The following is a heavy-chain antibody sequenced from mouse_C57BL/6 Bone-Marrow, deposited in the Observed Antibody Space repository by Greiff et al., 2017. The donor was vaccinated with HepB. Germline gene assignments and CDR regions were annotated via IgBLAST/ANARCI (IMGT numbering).Heavy chain of an antibody. CDR2: IDPETGGT. CDR1: GYTFTDYE. D-gene: IGHD2-3*01. Sequence: QVQLQQSGAELVRPGASVTLSCKASGYTFTDYEMHWVKQTPVHGLEWIGAIDPETGGTAYNQKFKGKAILTADKSSSTAYMELRSLTSEDSAVYYCTRSDDGYYRYWSAYWGQGTLVTVSA. J-gene: IGHJ3*01. V-gene: IGHV1-15*01. CDR3: TRSDDGYYRYWSAY.